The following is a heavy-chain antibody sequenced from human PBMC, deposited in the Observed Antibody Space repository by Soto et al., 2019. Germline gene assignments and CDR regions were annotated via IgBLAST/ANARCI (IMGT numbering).Heavy chain of an antibody. D-gene: IGHD3-9*01. Sequence: SETLSLTCAVSGGSISSGGYSWSWIRQPPGKGLEWIGYIYHSGSTYYNPSLKSRVTISVDRSKNQFSLKLSSVTAADTAVYYCARWTTTYYDILTGYYTGNWFDPWGQGTLVTVSS. CDR2: IYHSGST. V-gene: IGHV4-30-2*01. J-gene: IGHJ5*02. CDR3: ARWTTTYYDILTGYYTGNWFDP. CDR1: GGSISSGGYS.